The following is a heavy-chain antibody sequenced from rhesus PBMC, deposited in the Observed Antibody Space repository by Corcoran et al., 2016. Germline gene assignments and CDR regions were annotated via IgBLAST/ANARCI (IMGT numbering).Heavy chain of an antibody. CDR3: TRASRGGYFDF. V-gene: IGHV1-180*01. D-gene: IGHD3-9*01. Sequence: QVQLVQSGGDIKQPGASVKLSCNPSGYSFTSYYIHWVRQAPGQGLEWIGLIYPYNRNTAYAPNLQGRVTRTTDSSTSTAYIELKSLRSEDTAVYYCTRASRGGYFDFWGQGVLVTVSS. CDR1: GYSFTSYY. CDR2: IYPYNRNT. J-gene: IGHJ4*01.